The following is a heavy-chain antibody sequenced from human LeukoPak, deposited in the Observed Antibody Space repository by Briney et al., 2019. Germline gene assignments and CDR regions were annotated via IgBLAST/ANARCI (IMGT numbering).Heavy chain of an antibody. V-gene: IGHV4-61*01. Sequence: PSETLSLTCTVSGGSISSSSYYWSWIRQPPGKGLEWIGYIYYSGSTNYNPSLKSRVTISVDTSKNQFSLKLSSVTAADTTVYYCARETETGIAWGQGTLVTVSS. CDR2: IYYSGST. CDR3: ARETETGIA. J-gene: IGHJ5*02. CDR1: GGSISSSSYY.